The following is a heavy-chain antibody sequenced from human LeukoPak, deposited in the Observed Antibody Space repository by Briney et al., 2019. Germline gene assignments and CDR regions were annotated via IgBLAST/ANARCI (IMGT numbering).Heavy chain of an antibody. D-gene: IGHD3-10*01. CDR2: ISPYNGDT. V-gene: IGHV1-18*01. J-gene: IGHJ6*03. CDR3: ARERNNYASGSYGPMDV. CDR1: GDTFSNYG. Sequence: ASEKVSCKASGDTFSNYGINWVRQAPGQGLEWMGWISPYNGDTNYAQKVQGRVTITTDTSTSTAYMEVRSLRSDDTAVYFCARERNNYASGSYGPMDVCGKGTTVTVSS.